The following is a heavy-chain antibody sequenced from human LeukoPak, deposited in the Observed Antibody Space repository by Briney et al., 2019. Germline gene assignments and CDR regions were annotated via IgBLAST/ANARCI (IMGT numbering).Heavy chain of an antibody. D-gene: IGHD3-3*01. J-gene: IGHJ4*02. Sequence: GGSLRLSCAASGFTVSSNYMSWVRQAPGKGLEWVSVIYSGGSTYYTASVKGRCTISRDNSKNTLYLQMNSLRAEDTAVYYCARANYDFWSGLDYWGQGTLVTVSS. V-gene: IGHV3-66*02. CDR1: GFTVSSNY. CDR3: ARANYDFWSGLDY. CDR2: IYSGGST.